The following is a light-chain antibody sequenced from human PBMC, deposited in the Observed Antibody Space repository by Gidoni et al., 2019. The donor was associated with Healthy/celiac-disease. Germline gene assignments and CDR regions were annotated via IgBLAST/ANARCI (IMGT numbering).Light chain of an antibody. CDR3: QQRSNWPRT. J-gene: IGKJ5*01. Sequence: ILFTQSPATLSLSPGERATLSCRASQRVSSYLAWYQQKPGQAPRLLIYDASNKATGIPARFSGSGSGTDFTLTISSLEPEDFAVYYCQQRSNWPRTFGQGTRLEIK. V-gene: IGKV3-11*01. CDR1: QRVSSY. CDR2: DAS.